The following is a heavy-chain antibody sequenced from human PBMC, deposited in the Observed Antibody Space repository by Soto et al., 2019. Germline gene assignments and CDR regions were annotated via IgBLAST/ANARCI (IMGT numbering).Heavy chain of an antibody. CDR3: ASAAAGY. Sequence: EVQLVESGGGLVQPGRSLRLSCAASGFTFDDYAMHWVRQAPGKGLEWVSGISWNSGSLGYADSVKGRFTISRDNAKNSLHLQMNSLRAEDTALYDCASAAAGYGGQGTLGTVSS. D-gene: IGHD6-13*01. J-gene: IGHJ4*02. CDR2: ISWNSGSL. CDR1: GFTFDDYA. V-gene: IGHV3-9*01.